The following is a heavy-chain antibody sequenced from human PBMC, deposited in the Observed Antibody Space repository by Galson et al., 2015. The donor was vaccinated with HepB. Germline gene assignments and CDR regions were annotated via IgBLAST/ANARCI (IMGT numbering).Heavy chain of an antibody. V-gene: IGHV4-39*01. CDR3: ARTDCSSTSCYTLNFDY. Sequence: ETLSLTCTVSGGSISSSSYYWGWIRQPPGKGLEWIGSIYYSGSTYYNPSLKSRVTISVDTSKNQFSLKLSSVTAADTAVYYCARTDCSSTSCYTLNFDYWGQGTLVTVSS. J-gene: IGHJ4*02. CDR2: IYYSGST. D-gene: IGHD2-2*02. CDR1: GGSISSSSYY.